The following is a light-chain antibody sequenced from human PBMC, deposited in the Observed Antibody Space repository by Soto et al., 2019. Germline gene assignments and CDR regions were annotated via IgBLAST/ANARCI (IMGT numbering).Light chain of an antibody. J-gene: IGLJ1*01. V-gene: IGLV1-40*01. CDR1: SSNIGAGYD. CDR2: GNS. Sequence: QSVLTQPLSVSGAPGQRVTISCTGSSSNIGAGYDVHWYQQLPGTAPKLLIYGNSNRPSGVPDRFSGSKSGTSASLAITGLQPEDEADYYCQSYDSSLSGWVFGPGTKVTV. CDR3: QSYDSSLSGWV.